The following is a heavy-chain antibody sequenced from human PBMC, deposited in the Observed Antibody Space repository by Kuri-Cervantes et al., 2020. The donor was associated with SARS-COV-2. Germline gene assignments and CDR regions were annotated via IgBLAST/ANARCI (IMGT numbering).Heavy chain of an antibody. V-gene: IGHV3-33*08. D-gene: IGHD6-19*01. Sequence: GGSLRLSCAASGFTFSSYSMNWVRQAPGKGLEWVAVIWYDGSNKYYADSVKGRFTISRDNSKNTLYLQMNSLRAEDTAVYYCARDIAVAEVGVAYWGQGTLVTVSS. CDR3: ARDIAVAEVGVAY. CDR2: IWYDGSNK. J-gene: IGHJ4*02. CDR1: GFTFSSYS.